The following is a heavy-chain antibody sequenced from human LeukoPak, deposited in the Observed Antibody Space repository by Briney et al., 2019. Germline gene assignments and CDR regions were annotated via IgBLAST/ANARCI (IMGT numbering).Heavy chain of an antibody. V-gene: IGHV4-59*08. CDR3: ARLIVGATGADY. CDR1: GGSISSYY. CDR2: IYYSGST. Sequence: SETLSLTCTVSGGSISSYYWSWIRQPPGKGLEWIGYIYYSGSTNYNPSLKSRVTISVDTSKNLFSLKLSSVTAADTAVYYCARLIVGATGADYWGQGTLVTVSS. J-gene: IGHJ4*02. D-gene: IGHD1-26*01.